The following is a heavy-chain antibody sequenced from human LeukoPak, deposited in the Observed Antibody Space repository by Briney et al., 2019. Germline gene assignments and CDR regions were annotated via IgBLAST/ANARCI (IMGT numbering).Heavy chain of an antibody. Sequence: GGSLRLSCAASGFTFSTYNMNWVRQAPGKGLEWVSSISSSSSYIYYADSVKGRFTISRDNAKNSLYLQMNSLRAKDTAVYYCARNKLGISEKYMDVWGKGTTVTISS. CDR2: ISSSSSYI. D-gene: IGHD7-27*01. J-gene: IGHJ6*03. V-gene: IGHV3-21*01. CDR3: ARNKLGISEKYMDV. CDR1: GFTFSTYN.